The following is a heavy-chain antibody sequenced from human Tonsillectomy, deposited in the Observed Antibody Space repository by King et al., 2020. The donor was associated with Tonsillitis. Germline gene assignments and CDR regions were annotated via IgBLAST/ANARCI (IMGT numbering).Heavy chain of an antibody. Sequence: QLQESGPGLVKPSETLSLTCAVSGYSISSGYYWGWIRQPPGKGLEWIGSIYHSRSDYYNPSLKSRVTISVDTYKNQFSLKLSSVTAADTAVYYCAREREYTLVRGVGVYWGQGPLVPVS. CDR2: IYHSRSD. V-gene: IGHV4-38-2*02. CDR1: GYSISSGYY. D-gene: IGHD3-10*01. CDR3: AREREYTLVRGVGVY. J-gene: IGHJ4*02.